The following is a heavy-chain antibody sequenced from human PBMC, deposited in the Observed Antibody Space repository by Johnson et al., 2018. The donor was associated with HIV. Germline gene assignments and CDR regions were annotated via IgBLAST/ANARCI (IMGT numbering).Heavy chain of an antibody. V-gene: IGHV3-30*04. D-gene: IGHD5-18*01. CDR1: GFTFSSYA. CDR2: ISYDGSNK. Sequence: VQLVESGGGVVQPGRSLRLSCAASGFTFSSYAMHWVRQAPGKGLEWVAVISYDGSNKYYADSVKGRFTISRDNSKNTLYLQMTSLRAEDTAVYYCARDWGVTWIQLWFYSPPNDAFDIWGQGTMVTVSS. CDR3: ARDWGVTWIQLWFYSPPNDAFDI. J-gene: IGHJ3*02.